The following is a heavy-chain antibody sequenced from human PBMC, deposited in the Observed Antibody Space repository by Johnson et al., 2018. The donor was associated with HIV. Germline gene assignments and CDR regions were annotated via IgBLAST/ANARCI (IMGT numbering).Heavy chain of an antibody. CDR2: INWNGGST. J-gene: IGHJ3*02. V-gene: IGHV3-20*04. CDR1: GFTFSSYA. CDR3: ARDLKSYYDSSGYFDAFDI. D-gene: IGHD3-22*01. Sequence: EVQLVESGGGVVQPGRSLRLSCAASGFTFSSYAMHWVRQAPGKGLEWVSGINWNGGSTGYADSVKGRFTISRDNAKNSLYLQMNSLRAEDTALYYCARDLKSYYDSSGYFDAFDIWGQGTMVTVSS.